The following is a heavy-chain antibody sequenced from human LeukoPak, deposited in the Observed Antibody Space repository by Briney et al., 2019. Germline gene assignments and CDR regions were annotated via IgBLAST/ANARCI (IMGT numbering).Heavy chain of an antibody. V-gene: IGHV4-30-2*01. CDR1: GGSISSGGYY. CDR3: ARDPRWYYFDY. Sequence: SETLSLTCTVSGGSISSGGYYWSWIRQPPGKGLEWIGYIYHSGSTYYNPSLKSRVTISVDRSKNQFSLKLSSVTAADTAVYYCARDPRWYYFDYWGQGTLVTVSS. D-gene: IGHD6-13*01. J-gene: IGHJ4*02. CDR2: IYHSGST.